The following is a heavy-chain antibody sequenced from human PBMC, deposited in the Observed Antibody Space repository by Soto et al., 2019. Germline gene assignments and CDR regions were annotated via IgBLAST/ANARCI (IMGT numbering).Heavy chain of an antibody. J-gene: IGHJ6*02. CDR1: GFTFSSYA. CDR3: ARDSSGWYRFYYYYYGMDV. D-gene: IGHD6-19*01. V-gene: IGHV3-30-3*01. Sequence: PGGSLRLSCAASGFTFSSYAMHWVRQAPGKGLEWVAVISYDGSNKYYADSVKGRFTISRDNSKNTLYLQMNSLRAEDTAVYYCARDSSGWYRFYYYYYGMDVWGQGTTVTVSS. CDR2: ISYDGSNK.